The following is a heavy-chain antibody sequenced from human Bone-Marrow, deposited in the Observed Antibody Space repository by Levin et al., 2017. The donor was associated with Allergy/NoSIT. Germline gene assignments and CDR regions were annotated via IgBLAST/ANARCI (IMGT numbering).Heavy chain of an antibody. J-gene: IGHJ3*02. CDR1: GYTFTGYY. V-gene: IGHV1-2*02. CDR3: ARDPESWDIAAFDI. CDR2: INPNSGGA. D-gene: IGHD5-12*01. Sequence: ASVKVSCKASGYTFTGYYSHWVRQAPGEGLEWMGWINPNSGGANYAQKFQGRVTMTRDTSISTAYMDLNRLRSDDRAVYYCARDPESWDIAAFDIWGQGTMVTVSS.